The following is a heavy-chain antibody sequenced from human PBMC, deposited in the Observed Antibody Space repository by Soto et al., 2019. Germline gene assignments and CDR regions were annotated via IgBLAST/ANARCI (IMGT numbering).Heavy chain of an antibody. CDR2: VTTDKGKT. J-gene: IGHJ4*02. CDR3: ATRSPAFDY. V-gene: IGHV1-18*01. Sequence: QVQLVQSGPEVKKPGASVKVSCKTSGYTFTNFGISWVRQAPGQGLEWMGWVTTDKGKTTYAQKFQGRVTITTDTSTSTAYMELRSLRPDDTAVYYCATRSPAFDYWGQGTLVTVSS. CDR1: GYTFTNFG.